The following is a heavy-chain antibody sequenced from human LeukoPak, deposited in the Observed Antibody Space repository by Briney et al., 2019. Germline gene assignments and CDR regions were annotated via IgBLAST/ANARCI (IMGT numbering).Heavy chain of an antibody. CDR2: LSAGGGAT. CDR3: AKEVVLLWFGELSYYFDY. Sequence: GGSLRLSCAASGFTFSRYAMSWVRQAPGKGLEWVSALSAGGGATYYADSVKGRFTISRDNSKNTLYLQMNSLRAEDTAVYYCAKEVVLLWFGELSYYFDYWGQGTLVTVSS. V-gene: IGHV3-23*01. J-gene: IGHJ4*02. CDR1: GFTFSRYA. D-gene: IGHD3-10*01.